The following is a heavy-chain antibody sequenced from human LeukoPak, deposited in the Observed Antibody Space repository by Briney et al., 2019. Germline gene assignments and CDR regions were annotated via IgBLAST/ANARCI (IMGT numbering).Heavy chain of an antibody. CDR3: ARYHRGGTYYSDY. CDR1: GFTFSSYA. CDR2: ITVDGST. D-gene: IGHD1-26*01. J-gene: IGHJ4*02. Sequence: PGGSLRLSCAVSGFTFSSYAMSWVRQAPGKGLEWVSVITVDGSTYYAESVKGRFTISRDSSKNTLYLQMNSLWAEDTAIYSCARYHRGGTYYSDYWGQGTLVTVSS. V-gene: IGHV3-23*01.